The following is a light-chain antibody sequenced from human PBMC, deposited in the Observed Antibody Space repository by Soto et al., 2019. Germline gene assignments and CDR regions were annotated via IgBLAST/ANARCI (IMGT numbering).Light chain of an antibody. CDR3: QHRSPWPPEAT. Sequence: EIVLTQSPATLSLSPGERATLSCRASQSVSNYLAWYQQKPGQAPRLLIYGASNRATGIPAGFSGSGSGTDFTRTITCLEPADFAVYCRQHRSPWPPEATFGPGMKVDV. V-gene: IGKV3-11*01. CDR2: GAS. CDR1: QSVSNY. J-gene: IGKJ3*01.